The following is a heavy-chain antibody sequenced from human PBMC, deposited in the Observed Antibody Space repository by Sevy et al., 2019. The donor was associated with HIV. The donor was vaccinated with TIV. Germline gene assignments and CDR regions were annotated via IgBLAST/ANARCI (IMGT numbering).Heavy chain of an antibody. D-gene: IGHD3-10*01. CDR1: GFTFSSYS. J-gene: IGHJ4*02. V-gene: IGHV3-48*02. CDR3: ARILSIWFGELFGDFDY. CDR2: ISSSSSTI. Sequence: GGSLRLSCAASGFTFSSYSMNWVRQAPGKGLEWVSYISSSSSTIYYADFVKGRFTISRDNAKNSLYLQMNSLRDEDTEVYYCARILSIWFGELFGDFDYWGQGTLGTVSS.